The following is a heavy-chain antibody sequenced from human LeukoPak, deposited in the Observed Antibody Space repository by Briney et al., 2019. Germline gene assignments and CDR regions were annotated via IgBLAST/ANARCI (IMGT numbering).Heavy chain of an antibody. CDR2: IDTSGNT. CDR3: ARDRGSGWYVY. CDR1: GGSIRSYY. Sequence: PSETLSLTCSLSGGSIRSYYWNWIRQPAGKGLEWIGRIDTSGNTNYNPSLKSRLTMLVDTSKNQFSLKLNSVTAADTAVYYCARDRGSGWYVYWGQGTLVTVSS. J-gene: IGHJ4*02. D-gene: IGHD6-19*01. V-gene: IGHV4-4*07.